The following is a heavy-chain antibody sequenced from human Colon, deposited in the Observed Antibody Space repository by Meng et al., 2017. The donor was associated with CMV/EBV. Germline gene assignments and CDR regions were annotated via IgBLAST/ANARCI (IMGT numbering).Heavy chain of an antibody. Sequence: QVQQIQSGTEVKKPGASVKVSCNTSGYTFTAKHLHWVRHAPGQGLEWMGWIYPQSGGTYFAQKFQGRVTMTSDTSISTAYMELSSLTSDDTATYYCIKEDWYFDFWGQGTLVTVSS. D-gene: IGHD2-21*01. CDR2: IYPQSGGT. V-gene: IGHV1-2*02. CDR1: GYTFTAKH. J-gene: IGHJ4*02. CDR3: IKEDWYFDF.